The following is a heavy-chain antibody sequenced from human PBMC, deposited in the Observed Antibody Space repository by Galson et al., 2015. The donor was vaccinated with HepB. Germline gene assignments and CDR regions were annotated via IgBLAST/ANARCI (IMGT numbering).Heavy chain of an antibody. V-gene: IGHV3-30*18. D-gene: IGHD2-2*01. J-gene: IGHJ4*02. CDR2: ISYDVINK. CDR1: GFDFNNFA. CDR3: AKDSAWRTIRMPDY. Sequence: SLRLSCAASGFDFNNFAMHWVRQAPGKGLEWLAVISYDVINKNYADSVKGRFTISRDNSKNTLYLQMSSPKTEDTAVYFCAKDSAWRTIRMPDYWGQGTLVTVSS.